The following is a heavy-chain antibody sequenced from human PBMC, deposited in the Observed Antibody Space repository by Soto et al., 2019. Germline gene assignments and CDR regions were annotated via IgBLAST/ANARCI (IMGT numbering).Heavy chain of an antibody. Sequence: ASVKVSCKASGYTFTSYAMHWVRQAPGQRLEWMGWINAGNGNTKYSQKFQGRVTITRDTSASTAYMELSSLRSEDTAVYYCASLWSGYYEYYYYYYMDVWGKGTTVTVSS. J-gene: IGHJ6*03. CDR1: GYTFTSYA. CDR3: ASLWSGYYEYYYYYYMDV. D-gene: IGHD3-3*01. CDR2: INAGNGNT. V-gene: IGHV1-3*01.